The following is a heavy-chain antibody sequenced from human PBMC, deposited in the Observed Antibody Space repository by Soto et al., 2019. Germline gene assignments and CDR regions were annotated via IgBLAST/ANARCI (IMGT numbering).Heavy chain of an antibody. D-gene: IGHD2-21*02. CDR3: ASGDCGGDCYPDYYFYYGMDV. CDR1: GGTFSSYA. V-gene: IGHV1-69*06. CDR2: IIPIFGTT. J-gene: IGHJ6*02. Sequence: ASVKVSCKASGGTFSSYAISWVRQAPGQGLVWMGGIIPIFGTTKYAQKFQGRVTITADKSTSTAYMELSSLRSEDTAVYYCASGDCGGDCYPDYYFYYGMDVWGQGTTVTVSS.